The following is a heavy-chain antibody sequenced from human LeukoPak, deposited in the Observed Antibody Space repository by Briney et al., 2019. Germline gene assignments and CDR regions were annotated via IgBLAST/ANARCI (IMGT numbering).Heavy chain of an antibody. CDR1: GFTFTNSG. V-gene: IGHV3-30*02. CDR3: ARALMAGIAVAGPYYSYGMDV. Sequence: GGSLRLSCAASGFTFTNSGMHWVRQAPGRGLEWVAFIQFHGGDIFYADSVEGRFTISRDNSKNTLYLQMNSLRAEDTAVYYCARALMAGIAVAGPYYSYGMDVWGQGTTVTVPS. D-gene: IGHD6-19*01. J-gene: IGHJ6*02. CDR2: IQFHGGDI.